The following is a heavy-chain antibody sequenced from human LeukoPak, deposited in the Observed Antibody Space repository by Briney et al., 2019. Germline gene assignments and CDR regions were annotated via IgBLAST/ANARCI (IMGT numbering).Heavy chain of an antibody. D-gene: IGHD3-22*01. CDR2: IYSGGRT. CDR3: VGDRYYYDSSGSATSPY. J-gene: IGHJ4*02. V-gene: IGHV3-53*01. Sequence: PGGSLRLSCAASGFTFSDHYMSWVRQAPGKGLEWVSVIYSGGRTNYADSVKGRFTISRDNSKNTLYLQMNSLRAEDTAVYYCVGDRYYYDSSGSATSPYWGQGTLVTVSS. CDR1: GFTFSDHY.